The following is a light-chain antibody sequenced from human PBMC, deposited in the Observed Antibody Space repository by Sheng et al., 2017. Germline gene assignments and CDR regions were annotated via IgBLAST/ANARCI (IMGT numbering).Light chain of an antibody. V-gene: IGLV2-14*03. Sequence: QSALTQPASVSGAPGQSITISCTGTSSDVGAYNYVSWYQLHPGKAPKLMIYDVNKRPSGVSNRFSGSKSGNTASLTISGLQAEDETDYYCCSYTTSSTLVFGGGTKLTVL. CDR3: CSYTTSSTLV. CDR2: DVN. J-gene: IGLJ2*01. CDR1: SSDVGAYNY.